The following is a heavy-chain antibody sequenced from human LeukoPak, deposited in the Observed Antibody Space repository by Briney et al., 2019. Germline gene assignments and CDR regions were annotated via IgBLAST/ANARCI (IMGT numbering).Heavy chain of an antibody. D-gene: IGHD3-16*01. CDR3: ARDRYVKYYFDY. J-gene: IGHJ4*02. V-gene: IGHV3-33*08. CDR2: IWYDGSNK. Sequence: GGSLRLSCAASGFTFSSYSMNWVRQAPGKGLEWVAVIWYDGSNKYYADSVKGRFTISRDNSKNTLYLQMNSLRAEDTAVYYCARDRYVKYYFDYWGQGTLVTVSS. CDR1: GFTFSSYS.